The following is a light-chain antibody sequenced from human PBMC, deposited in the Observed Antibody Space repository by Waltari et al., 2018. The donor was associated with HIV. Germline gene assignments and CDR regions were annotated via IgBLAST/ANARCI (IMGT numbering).Light chain of an antibody. CDR1: SSDVGSFKY. CDR2: DLT. V-gene: IGLV2-8*01. Sequence: QSALTQPPSASGSPGQSVTISCTRPSSDVGSFKYVSWYHQHPGKAPKLMIYDLTKWPSGVPDRFSGSKSGNTASLTVSGLQAEDEADYYCSSYGGGNTVLFGGGTRLTVL. J-gene: IGLJ3*02. CDR3: SSYGGGNTVL.